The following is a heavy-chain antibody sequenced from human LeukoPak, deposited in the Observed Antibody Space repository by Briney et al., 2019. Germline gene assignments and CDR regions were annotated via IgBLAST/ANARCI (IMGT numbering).Heavy chain of an antibody. V-gene: IGHV4-31*03. CDR2: IYYSGST. Sequence: SETLSLTCTVPGGSITSGGYYWSWIRQHPGKGLEWIGYIYYSGSTYYNPSLKSRVTISVDTSKNQFSLKLSSVTAADTAVYYCARVSWGSYQAVYWGQGTLVTVSS. D-gene: IGHD3-16*02. CDR1: GGSITSGGYY. CDR3: ARVSWGSYQAVY. J-gene: IGHJ4*02.